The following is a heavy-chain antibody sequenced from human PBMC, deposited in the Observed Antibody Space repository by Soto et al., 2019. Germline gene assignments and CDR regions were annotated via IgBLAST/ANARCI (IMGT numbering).Heavy chain of an antibody. CDR3: ARGSWGEQLIPGKYGLTLFDY. D-gene: IGHD3-16*01. V-gene: IGHV3-30-3*01. CDR1: GFTFSSYA. CDR2: ISYDGSNK. J-gene: IGHJ4*02. Sequence: PGGSLRLSCAASGFTFSSYAMHWVRQAPGKGLEWVAVISYDGSNKYYADSVKGRFTISRDNSKNTLYLQMNSLRAEDTAVYYCARGSWGEQLIPGKYGLTLFDYWGQGTLVTVSS.